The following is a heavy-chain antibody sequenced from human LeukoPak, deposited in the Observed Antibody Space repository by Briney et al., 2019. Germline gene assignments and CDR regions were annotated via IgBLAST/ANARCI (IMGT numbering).Heavy chain of an antibody. CDR1: GFTFSSHW. CDR2: INSDGSST. CDR3: ARVVYGDYVSYFDY. J-gene: IGHJ4*02. D-gene: IGHD4-17*01. V-gene: IGHV3-74*01. Sequence: GGSLRLSCAASGFTFSSHWMHWVRQAPGKGLVWVSRINSDGSSTSYADSVKGRFTISRDNAKNTLYLQMNSLRAEDTAVYYCARVVYGDYVSYFDYWGQGTLVTVSS.